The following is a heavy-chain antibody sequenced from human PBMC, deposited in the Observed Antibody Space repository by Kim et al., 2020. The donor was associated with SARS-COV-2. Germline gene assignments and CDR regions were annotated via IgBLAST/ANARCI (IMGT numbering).Heavy chain of an antibody. CDR1: GFTFGDYA. CDR3: TRGTQKRYCSSTSCRNGGYYYYYMDV. D-gene: IGHD2-2*01. Sequence: GGSLRLSCTASGFTFGDYAMSWFRQAPGKGLEWVGFIRSKAYGGTTEYAASAKGRFTISRDDSKSIAYLQMNSLKTEDTAVYYCTRGTQKRYCSSTSCRNGGYYYYYMDVWGKGTTVTVSS. V-gene: IGHV3-49*03. CDR2: IRSKAYGGTT. J-gene: IGHJ6*03.